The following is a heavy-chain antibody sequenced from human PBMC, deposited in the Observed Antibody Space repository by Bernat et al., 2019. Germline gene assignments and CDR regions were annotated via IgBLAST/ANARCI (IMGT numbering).Heavy chain of an antibody. Sequence: EVQLVESGGGLVQPGGSLRLSCAASGFTFSSYWMSWVRQAPGKGLEWVANIKQDGSEKYYVDSVKGRFTISRDNAKNSLYLQMNSLRAEDTAVDYCARDGLAVAEALDIWGQGTMVTVSS. CDR3: ARDGLAVAEALDI. J-gene: IGHJ3*02. V-gene: IGHV3-7*03. D-gene: IGHD6-19*01. CDR1: GFTFSSYW. CDR2: IKQDGSEK.